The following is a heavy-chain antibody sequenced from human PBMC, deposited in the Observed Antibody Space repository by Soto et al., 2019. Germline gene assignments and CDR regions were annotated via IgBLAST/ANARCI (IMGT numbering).Heavy chain of an antibody. CDR2: ISGSGIST. CDR3: AKVKVQYVGYYGSGEGGMDG. D-gene: IGHD3-10*01. Sequence: EVQLLESGGGLVQPGGSLRLSCAASGFTFSSYAMSWVCQAPGKGLEWVSAISGSGISTYYADSVKGRFNISRDISKNALYLQMNRLRAEDSAVYYCAKVKVQYVGYYGSGEGGMDGWGQGTTVTVSS. V-gene: IGHV3-23*01. J-gene: IGHJ6*02. CDR1: GFTFSSYA.